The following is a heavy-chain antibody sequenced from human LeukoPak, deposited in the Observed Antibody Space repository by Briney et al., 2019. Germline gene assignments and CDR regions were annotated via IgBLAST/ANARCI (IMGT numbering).Heavy chain of an antibody. CDR1: GFTFSSYG. D-gene: IGHD4-11*01. V-gene: IGHV3-23*01. Sequence: GGTLRLSCAASGFTFSSYGMSWVRQAPGKGLEWVSAISGSGGSTYYADSVKGRFTISRDNSKNTLYLQMNSLRAEDTAVYYCARDTLDYRIAYYFDYGGQGTLVTVSS. J-gene: IGHJ4*02. CDR2: ISGSGGST. CDR3: ARDTLDYRIAYYFDY.